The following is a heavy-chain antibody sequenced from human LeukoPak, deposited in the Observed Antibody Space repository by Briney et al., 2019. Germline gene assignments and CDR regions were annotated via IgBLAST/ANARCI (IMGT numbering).Heavy chain of an antibody. V-gene: IGHV3-23*01. Sequence: GGSLRLSCAASGFTFSSYAMSWVRQAPGKGLEWVSAISGSGGSTYYADSVKGRFTISRDNSKNTLYLQMNSLRAEDTAVYYCAKGSGYSGSYFDAFDIWGQGTMVTVSS. CDR2: ISGSGGST. D-gene: IGHD1-26*01. CDR3: AKGSGYSGSYFDAFDI. J-gene: IGHJ3*02. CDR1: GFTFSSYA.